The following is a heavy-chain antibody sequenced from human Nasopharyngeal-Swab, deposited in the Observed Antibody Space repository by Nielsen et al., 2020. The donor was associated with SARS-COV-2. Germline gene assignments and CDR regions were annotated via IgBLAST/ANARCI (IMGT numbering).Heavy chain of an antibody. V-gene: IGHV3-30-3*01. J-gene: IGHJ5*02. Sequence: GGSLRISCSASGFTFSSYAMHWVRQAPGKGLEWVAVISYDGSNKYYADSVKGRFTISRDNSKNTLYLQMNSLRAEDTAVYYCARSPYGSEENWFDPWGQGTLVTVSS. CDR2: ISYDGSNK. D-gene: IGHD3-10*01. CDR1: GFTFSSYA. CDR3: ARSPYGSEENWFDP.